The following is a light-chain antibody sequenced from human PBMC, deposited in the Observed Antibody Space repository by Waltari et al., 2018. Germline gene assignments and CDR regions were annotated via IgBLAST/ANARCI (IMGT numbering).Light chain of an antibody. Sequence: EIVMTQSPESLAVSLSERATITCKSSQTILYNSNNKNYLAWYQQKPGQPPRLLIYWASSRDSGVPDRFSGSGSGTDFTLTISSLQAEDVAVYYCQQYFDNPRTFGQGTRLEIK. CDR1: QTILYNSNNKNY. CDR2: WAS. CDR3: QQYFDNPRT. V-gene: IGKV4-1*01. J-gene: IGKJ2*01.